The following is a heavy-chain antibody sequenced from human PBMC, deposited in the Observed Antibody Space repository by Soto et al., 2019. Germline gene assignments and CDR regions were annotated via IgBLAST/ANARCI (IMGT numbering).Heavy chain of an antibody. Sequence: GGSLRLSCVASGFSFSTYSMAWVRQAAGKGPQWVSGLSGGGANTFYIDSVRGRFTISVDNSKNTVYLQMDSLRADDTAVYYCARWSGYADAWGQGTRVTVSS. CDR3: ARWSGYADA. J-gene: IGHJ4*02. D-gene: IGHD4-17*01. CDR2: LSGGGANT. V-gene: IGHV3-23*01. CDR1: GFSFSTYS.